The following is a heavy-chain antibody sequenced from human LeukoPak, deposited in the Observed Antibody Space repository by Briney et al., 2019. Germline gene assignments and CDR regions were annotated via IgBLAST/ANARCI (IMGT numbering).Heavy chain of an antibody. J-gene: IGHJ4*02. V-gene: IGHV3-23*01. CDR2: ITAGGGST. D-gene: IGHD2-2*01. CDR3: VKGRYCGGTSCSYFDC. Sequence: GGSLRLSCVASGFISSTYGMSWVRRAPGKGLEWVSTITAGGGSTYYADSVKGRFTISRDNSKNTLYLQMNSLRAEDTAIYYCVKGRYCGGTSCSYFDCWGQGTLVTFSS. CDR1: GFISSTYG.